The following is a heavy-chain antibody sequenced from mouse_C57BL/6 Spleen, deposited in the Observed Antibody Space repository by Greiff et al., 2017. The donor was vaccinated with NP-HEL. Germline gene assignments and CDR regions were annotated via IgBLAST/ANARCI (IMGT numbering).Heavy chain of an antibody. CDR3: ARQLRPPYAMDY. CDR1: GFTFSDYG. Sequence: EVQRVESGGGLVQPGGSLKLSCAASGFTFSDYGMAWVRQAPRKGPAWVAFISNLAYSIYYADTVTGRFTISRENAKNTLYLEMSSLRSEDTAMYYCARQLRPPYAMDYWGQGTSVTVSS. J-gene: IGHJ4*01. D-gene: IGHD3-2*02. CDR2: ISNLAYSI. V-gene: IGHV5-15*01.